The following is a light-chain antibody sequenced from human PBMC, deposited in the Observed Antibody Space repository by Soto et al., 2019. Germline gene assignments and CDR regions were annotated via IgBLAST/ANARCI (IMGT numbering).Light chain of an antibody. J-gene: IGLJ1*01. Sequence: QSALTQPASVSGSPGQSITISCTGTSSDVGGYNYVSWYQQHPGKAPKFMIYDVSNRPSGVSNRSSGSKSGNTASLTISGLQAEDEADYYCCSYTTSNTRQIVFGTGTKVNVL. CDR2: DVS. V-gene: IGLV2-14*01. CDR1: SSDVGGYNY. CDR3: CSYTTSNTRQIV.